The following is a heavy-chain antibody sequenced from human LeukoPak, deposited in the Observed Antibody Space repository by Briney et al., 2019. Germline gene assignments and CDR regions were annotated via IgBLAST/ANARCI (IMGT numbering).Heavy chain of an antibody. Sequence: PGRSLRLSCAASGFTFSSYGMHWVRQAPGKGLEWVAVISYDGSNKYYADSVKGRFTIFRDNSKNTLYLQMNSLRAEDTAVYYCAKVTMVRGVTQSGDYWGQGTLVTVSS. CDR3: AKVTMVRGVTQSGDY. J-gene: IGHJ4*02. D-gene: IGHD3-10*01. CDR1: GFTFSSYG. V-gene: IGHV3-30*18. CDR2: ISYDGSNK.